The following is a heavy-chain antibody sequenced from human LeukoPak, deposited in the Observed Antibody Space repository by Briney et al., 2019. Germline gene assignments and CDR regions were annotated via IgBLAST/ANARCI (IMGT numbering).Heavy chain of an antibody. D-gene: IGHD2-15*01. J-gene: IGHJ4*02. CDR2: ISSSSSYI. CDR3: ASWSKCSGGSCYSWNDY. Sequence: GGSPRLSCAASGFTFSSYSMKWGRQAPGEGLGWGSSISSSSSYIYYADSVKGRFTISRDNAKNSLYLQMNSLRAEDTAVYYCASWSKCSGGSCYSWNDYWGQGTLVTVSS. CDR1: GFTFSSYS. V-gene: IGHV3-21*01.